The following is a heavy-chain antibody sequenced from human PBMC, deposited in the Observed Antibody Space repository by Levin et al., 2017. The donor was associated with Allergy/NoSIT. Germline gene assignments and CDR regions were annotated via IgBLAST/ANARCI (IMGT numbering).Heavy chain of an antibody. D-gene: IGHD6-19*01. V-gene: IGHV4-39*01. Sequence: RSQTLSLTCTVSGGPITKSSYYWAWIRQPPGKGLEWVGSMYYTGSPHYSPSLKSRVTISVDRSKNLFSLKLRSVTAADTAVYFCARQLFAGSGWYRSATWLDPWGQGTLVTVSS. J-gene: IGHJ5*02. CDR2: MYYTGSP. CDR3: ARQLFAGSGWYRSATWLDP. CDR1: GGPITKSSYY.